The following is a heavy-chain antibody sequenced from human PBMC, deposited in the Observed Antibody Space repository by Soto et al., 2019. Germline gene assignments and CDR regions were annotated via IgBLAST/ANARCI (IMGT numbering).Heavy chain of an antibody. Sequence: GESLKISCKGSGYSFTSYWISWVRQMPGKGLEWMGRIDPSDSYTNYSPSFQGHVTISADKSISTAYLQWSSLKASDTAMYYCAGHGRVYYDSSGYYYMGMDVWGQGTTVTVSS. CDR3: AGHGRVYYDSSGYYYMGMDV. CDR2: IDPSDSYT. CDR1: GYSFTSYW. J-gene: IGHJ6*02. D-gene: IGHD3-22*01. V-gene: IGHV5-10-1*01.